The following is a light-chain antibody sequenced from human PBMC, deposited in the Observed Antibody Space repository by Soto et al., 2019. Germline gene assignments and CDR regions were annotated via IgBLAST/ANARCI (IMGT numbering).Light chain of an antibody. CDR2: DVT. J-gene: IGLJ1*01. Sequence: QSALTHPRSVSGSPGQSVTISCTGTSSDVGGYNYVSWYQHHPGKTPKLIIYDVTKRPSGVPDHFSGSKSGNTASLTISGLQADDEADYYCCSYAGSHLYVFGTGTKLTVL. CDR1: SSDVGGYNY. CDR3: CSYAGSHLYV. V-gene: IGLV2-11*01.